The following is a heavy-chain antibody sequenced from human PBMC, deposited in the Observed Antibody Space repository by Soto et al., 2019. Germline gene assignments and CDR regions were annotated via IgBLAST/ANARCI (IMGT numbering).Heavy chain of an antibody. Sequence: HEHLVQSGAEVKRPGASLKVSCKASGYSFTGYYIHWVRQAPGQGLEWMGWINPDSGATNYAQNFKGRVTLTSATSISTASMDLTSLTSDDTSVYYCARGDYGTGGYPFPYFDYWGQGTLVIVSS. CDR1: GYSFTGYY. V-gene: IGHV1-2*02. D-gene: IGHD2-8*02. CDR3: ARGDYGTGGYPFPYFDY. J-gene: IGHJ4*02. CDR2: INPDSGAT.